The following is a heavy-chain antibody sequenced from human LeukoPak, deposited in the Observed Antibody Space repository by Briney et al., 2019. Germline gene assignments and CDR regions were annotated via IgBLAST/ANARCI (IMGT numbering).Heavy chain of an antibody. D-gene: IGHD3-9*01. CDR1: GFTFSSYG. J-gene: IGHJ4*02. CDR2: IRYDGSNK. V-gene: IGHV3-30*02. Sequence: PGGSLRLSCAASGFTFSSYGMHWVRQAPGKGLEWVAFIRYDGSNKYYADSVKGRFTISRDNSKNTLYLQMNSLRAEDTAVYYCAKGHDILTGYPHFDYWGQGTLVTVSS. CDR3: AKGHDILTGYPHFDY.